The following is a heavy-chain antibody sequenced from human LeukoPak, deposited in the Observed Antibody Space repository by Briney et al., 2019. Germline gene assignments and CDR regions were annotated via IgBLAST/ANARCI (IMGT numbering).Heavy chain of an antibody. V-gene: IGHV3-21*01. Sequence: PGGSQTLSCAASGFAVSSNYMNWVRQAPGKGLEWVSSISSSSSYIYYADSVKGRFTISRDNAKNSLYLQMNSLRAEDTAVYYCARDHDMVRGVPLDYWGQGTLVTVSS. CDR1: GFAVSSNY. CDR2: ISSSSSYI. J-gene: IGHJ4*02. CDR3: ARDHDMVRGVPLDY. D-gene: IGHD3-10*01.